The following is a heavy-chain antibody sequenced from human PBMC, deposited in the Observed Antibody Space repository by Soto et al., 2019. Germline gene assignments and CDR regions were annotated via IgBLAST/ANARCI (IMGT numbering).Heavy chain of an antibody. CDR3: VHSRCGGDCLRSYSSHYYSGVDV. D-gene: IGHD2-21*02. CDR1: GFSLSTGGMA. V-gene: IGHV2-5*02. Sequence: QITLKESGPTLVKPTQTLTLTCTFSGFSLSTGGMAVGWIRQPPGKALEWLALIYWDDDRRYRPSLRSRLTVPKDTSKNQVVLTLTDMDPVDTATYYCVHSRCGGDCLRSYSSHYYSGVDVWGQGTTVTVSS. J-gene: IGHJ6*02. CDR2: IYWDDDR.